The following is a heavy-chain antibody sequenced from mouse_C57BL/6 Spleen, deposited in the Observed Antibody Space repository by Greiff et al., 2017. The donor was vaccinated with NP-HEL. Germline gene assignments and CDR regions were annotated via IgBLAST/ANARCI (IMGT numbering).Heavy chain of an antibody. CDR1: GYTFTSYW. D-gene: IGHD1-1*01. J-gene: IGHJ1*03. Sequence: QVQLQQPGAELVKPGASVKLSCKASGYTFTSYWMQWVKQRPGQGLEWIGEIDPSDSYTNYNQKFKGKATLTVDTSSSTAYMQLSSLTSEDSAVYYCARSSITTEGYFDVWGTGTTVTVSS. V-gene: IGHV1-50*01. CDR2: IDPSDSYT. CDR3: ARSSITTEGYFDV.